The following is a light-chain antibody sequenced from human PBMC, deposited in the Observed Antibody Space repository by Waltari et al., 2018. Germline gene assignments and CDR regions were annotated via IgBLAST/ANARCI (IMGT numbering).Light chain of an antibody. CDR3: AVWDNSLNGVV. V-gene: IGLV1-44*01. J-gene: IGLJ2*01. Sequence: QSVLTQPPSASGTPGQWVTISCSGSSSNIGSNPVNWYQQPPGTAPSLLISADNRRRSGVPGRFSGSKSGTSASLAISGLQSEDEVDFYCAVWDNSLNGVVFGGGTKLTVL. CDR2: ADN. CDR1: SSNIGSNP.